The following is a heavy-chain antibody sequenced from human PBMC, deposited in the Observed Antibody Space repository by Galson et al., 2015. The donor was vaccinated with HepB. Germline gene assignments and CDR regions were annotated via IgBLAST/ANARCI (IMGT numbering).Heavy chain of an antibody. D-gene: IGHD1-26*01. CDR2: FDPEDGET. CDR1: GYTLTDLS. V-gene: IGHV1-24*01. CDR3: ASTIVGATTLVY. J-gene: IGHJ4*02. Sequence: SVKVSCKVSGYTLTDLSMHWVRQAPGKGLEWMGGFDPEDGETLYAQKFHARVTMTEDTSTDTAYMELSSLRSEDTAVYYFASTIVGATTLVYWGQGTLVTVSS.